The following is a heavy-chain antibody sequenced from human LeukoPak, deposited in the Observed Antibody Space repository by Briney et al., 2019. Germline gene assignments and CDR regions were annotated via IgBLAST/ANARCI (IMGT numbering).Heavy chain of an antibody. V-gene: IGHV4-39*01. CDR3: ASPYSSGWHPFDH. CDR1: GGSISSSSYY. J-gene: IGHJ4*02. D-gene: IGHD6-19*01. Sequence: SDTLSLTCTLSGGSISSSSYYWGWVRQPAGKTLEWIGSIYYGGSRYSSRSLKSRVTISVDTSNNKFFLKLHSVTAADAAVYYCASPYSSGWHPFDHWGQGTLVTVSS. CDR2: IYYGGSR.